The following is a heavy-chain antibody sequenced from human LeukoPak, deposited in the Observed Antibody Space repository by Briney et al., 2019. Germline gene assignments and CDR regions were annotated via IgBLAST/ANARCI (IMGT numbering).Heavy chain of an antibody. D-gene: IGHD1-26*01. V-gene: IGHV4-4*07. CDR1: GGSFSSYY. CDR2: IYNSGTT. J-gene: IGHJ2*01. Sequence: SETLSLTCTVSGGSFSSYYWTWIRQPAGKGLEWIGRIYNSGTTNYSPSLESRVTMSLDTSKNRFSLSLSSVTTADTAVYYCARDRLGATGHWRIDVWGRGTLVTVSS. CDR3: ARDRLGATGHWRIDV.